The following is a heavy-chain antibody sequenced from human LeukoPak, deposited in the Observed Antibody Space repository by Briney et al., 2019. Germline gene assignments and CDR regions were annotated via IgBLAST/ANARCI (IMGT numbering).Heavy chain of an antibody. CDR3: ARTAGGSGRWGDNWFDP. J-gene: IGHJ5*02. Sequence: GASVKVSCKASGYTFTDSYMHWVRQAPGQGLEWVGWINLNNGGTNHAQKFQGRVTMTSDTSIRTAYMEVNSLRFDDTAVYYCARTAGGSGRWGDNWFDPRGQGTLVTVSS. D-gene: IGHD3-10*01. CDR2: INLNNGGT. CDR1: GYTFTDSY. V-gene: IGHV1-2*02.